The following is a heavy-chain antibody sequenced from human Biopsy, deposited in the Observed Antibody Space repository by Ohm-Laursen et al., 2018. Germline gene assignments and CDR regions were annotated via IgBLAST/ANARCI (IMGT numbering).Heavy chain of an antibody. CDR2: ISPYNGHT. D-gene: IGHD4-17*01. Sequence: SSVKVSCKASGYSFITYGISWVRQAPGQGLEWMGGISPYNGHTKFARKFQDRVTMTTDTSTTTAYMDLRSLRSDDTAVYYCARDPHGEGRDYGSYFDYWGQGTLVTVSS. V-gene: IGHV1-18*01. CDR1: GYSFITYG. J-gene: IGHJ4*02. CDR3: ARDPHGEGRDYGSYFDY.